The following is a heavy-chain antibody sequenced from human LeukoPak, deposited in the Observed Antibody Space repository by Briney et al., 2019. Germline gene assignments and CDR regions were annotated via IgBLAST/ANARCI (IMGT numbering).Heavy chain of an antibody. J-gene: IGHJ4*02. CDR1: GVTFSSYA. Sequence: GGSLRLSCAASGVTFSSYAMSWVRQAPGKGLEWVSAISGSGGSTYYADSVKGRFTISRDNSKNTLYLQMNSLRAEDTAVYYCAKRRMYYYDSSGYPYFDYWGQGTLVTVSS. V-gene: IGHV3-23*01. D-gene: IGHD3-22*01. CDR2: ISGSGGST. CDR3: AKRRMYYYDSSGYPYFDY.